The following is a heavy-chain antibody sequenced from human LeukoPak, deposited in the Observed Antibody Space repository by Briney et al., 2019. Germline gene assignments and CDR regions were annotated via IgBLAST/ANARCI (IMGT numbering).Heavy chain of an antibody. CDR3: AGEWARVVRGYYYYYMDV. CDR1: GYTFTGYY. CDR2: INPNSGGT. V-gene: IGHV1-2*02. D-gene: IGHD3-10*01. Sequence: ASVKVSCKASGYTFTGYYMHWVRQAPGQGLEWMGWINPNSGGTNYAQEFQGRVTMTRDTSISTAYMELSRLRSDDTAVYYCAGEWARVVRGYYYYYMDVWGKGTTVTISS. J-gene: IGHJ6*03.